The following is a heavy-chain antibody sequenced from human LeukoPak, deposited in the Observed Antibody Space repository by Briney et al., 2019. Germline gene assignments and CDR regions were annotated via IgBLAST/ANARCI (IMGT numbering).Heavy chain of an antibody. J-gene: IGHJ6*02. D-gene: IGHD3-10*01. CDR3: ARDLSPIAVILSSKKLQYEGMDV. V-gene: IGHV1-8*01. CDR2: MSSSSGNT. Sequence: ASVKVSCKASGYTFSDYDINWVRQASGQGLEWMGWMSSSSGNTGYAPKFQGRVTMTRDTSTSTAYMELSGLRTEDTAVYFCARDLSPIAVILSSKKLQYEGMDVWGQGTAVIVSS. CDR1: GYTFSDYD.